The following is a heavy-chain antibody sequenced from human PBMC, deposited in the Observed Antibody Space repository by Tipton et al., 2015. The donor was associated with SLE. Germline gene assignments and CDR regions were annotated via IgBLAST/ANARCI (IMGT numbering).Heavy chain of an antibody. Sequence: QLVQSGAEVKKPGESLKISCKGSGYIFTRYWIGWVRQMPGKCLEWMAFIFTGDSETRYSPSFQGKVTSSADKSISTGYLQWSSLKASDTAMYYCARQSGGNFYIVVWGKVTTVTVSS. CDR2: IFTGDSET. CDR3: ARQSGGNFYIVV. V-gene: IGHV5-51*01. J-gene: IGHJ6*03. D-gene: IGHD1-26*01. CDR1: GYIFTRYW.